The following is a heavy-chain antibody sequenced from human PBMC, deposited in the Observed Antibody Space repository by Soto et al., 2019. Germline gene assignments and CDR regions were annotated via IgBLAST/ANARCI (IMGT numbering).Heavy chain of an antibody. J-gene: IGHJ4*02. CDR1: GDSVSSNSAA. CDR3: ARGKDIVAHKHFHS. D-gene: IGHD2-15*01. Sequence: SQILSLTCAISGDSVSSNSAAWNWIRQSPSRGLEWLGRTYYRSKWYNDYAVSVKSRITITPDTSTNQFYLQLNSVTPADTAVYYCARGKDIVAHKHFHSWCQATLLTLSS. V-gene: IGHV6-1*01. CDR2: TYYRSKWYN.